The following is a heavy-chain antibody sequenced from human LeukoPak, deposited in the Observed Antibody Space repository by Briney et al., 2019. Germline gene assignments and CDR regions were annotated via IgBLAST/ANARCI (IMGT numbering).Heavy chain of an antibody. V-gene: IGHV3-7*01. Sequence: GGSLRLSCGASGFTFTSHWMSWVRQAPGKGLEWVANIKQDGSEKYYVDSVKGRFTISRDNAKNSLYLQMNSLGAEDTAVYYCARGSGSYYIYWGQGTLVTVSS. D-gene: IGHD1-26*01. CDR1: GFTFTSHW. CDR2: IKQDGSEK. CDR3: ARGSGSYYIY. J-gene: IGHJ4*02.